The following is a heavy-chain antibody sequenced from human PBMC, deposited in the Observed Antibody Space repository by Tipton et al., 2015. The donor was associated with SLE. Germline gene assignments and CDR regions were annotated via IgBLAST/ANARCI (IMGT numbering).Heavy chain of an antibody. CDR1: GGSFSSYH. V-gene: IGHV4-34*01. J-gene: IGHJ4*02. CDR2: LNHSGST. D-gene: IGHD3-3*01. CDR3: ARSGRGVVQFDS. Sequence: TLSLTCAVYGGSFSSYHCSWIRQPPAKGLEWMRELNHSGSTNYNLSLMRRVTISVDMSKNQYSLQLSSVTAADTAVYYCARSGRGVVQFDSWGQGTLVTVP.